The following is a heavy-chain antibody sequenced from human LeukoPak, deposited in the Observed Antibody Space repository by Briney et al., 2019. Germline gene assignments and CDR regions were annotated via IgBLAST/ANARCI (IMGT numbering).Heavy chain of an antibody. Sequence: GESLKISCKGFGYSFTGYWIGWVRQMPEKGLERMGIIYPGDSDTKYSPSFQGHVTISADKSISTAYLQWSSLRASDTAMYYCARLRGDSNGYDAFDIWGQGTMVTVSS. CDR1: GYSFTGYW. D-gene: IGHD3-22*01. CDR3: ARLRGDSNGYDAFDI. J-gene: IGHJ3*02. V-gene: IGHV5-51*01. CDR2: IYPGDSDT.